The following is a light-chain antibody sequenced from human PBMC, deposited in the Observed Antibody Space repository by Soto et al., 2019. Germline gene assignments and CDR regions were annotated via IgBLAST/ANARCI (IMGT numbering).Light chain of an antibody. V-gene: IGKV1-5*01. CDR1: QSISSW. J-gene: IGKJ1*01. Sequence: DLHMAQSPSTLSATVGDRVTITCRASQSISSWLAWYQQKPGKAPKLLIYDASSLESGVPSRFSGSGSGTEFTLTISSLQPDDFATYYCQQYNSYWASLGQGTKV. CDR3: QQYNSYWAS. CDR2: DAS.